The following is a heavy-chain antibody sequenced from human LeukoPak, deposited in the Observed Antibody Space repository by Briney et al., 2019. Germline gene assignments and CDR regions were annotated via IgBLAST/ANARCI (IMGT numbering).Heavy chain of an antibody. V-gene: IGHV4-34*01. CDR3: ARGFRHYDFWGGYPAGGYNWFDP. Sequence: PSETLSLTCAVYGGSFSGYYWSWIRQPPGKGLEWIGEINHSGSTNYNPSLKSRVTISVDTSKNQFSLKLSSVTAADTAVYYCARGFRHYDFWGGYPAGGYNWFDPWGQGTVVTVSS. CDR1: GGSFSGYY. J-gene: IGHJ5*02. CDR2: INHSGST. D-gene: IGHD3-3*01.